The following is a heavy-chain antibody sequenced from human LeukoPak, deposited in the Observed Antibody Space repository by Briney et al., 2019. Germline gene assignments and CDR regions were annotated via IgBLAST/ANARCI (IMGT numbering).Heavy chain of an antibody. CDR1: GFNLRSYS. Sequence: GGGLRLSCSASGFNLRSYSLDRVRHAPRKGGEWVAVISYDGSNKYYADSVEGRFTISRDNAKNSLYLQMNSLRAEDTAVYYCARDSKDDAFDIWGQGTMVTVSS. V-gene: IGHV3-30-3*01. CDR3: ARDSKDDAFDI. J-gene: IGHJ3*02. D-gene: IGHD2-2*01. CDR2: ISYDGSNK.